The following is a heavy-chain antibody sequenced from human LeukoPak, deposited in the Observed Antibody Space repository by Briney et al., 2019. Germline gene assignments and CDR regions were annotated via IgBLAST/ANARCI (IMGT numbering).Heavy chain of an antibody. D-gene: IGHD3-22*01. V-gene: IGHV3-9*01. J-gene: IGHJ4*02. CDR2: ISWNSGSI. Sequence: GGSLRLSCAASGFTFDDYAMHWVRQAPGKGLEWVSGISWNSGSIGYADSVKGRFTISRDNAKNSLYLQMNSLRAEDTALYYCAKDRGYDSSGGYFDYWGQGTLVTVSS. CDR1: GFTFDDYA. CDR3: AKDRGYDSSGGYFDY.